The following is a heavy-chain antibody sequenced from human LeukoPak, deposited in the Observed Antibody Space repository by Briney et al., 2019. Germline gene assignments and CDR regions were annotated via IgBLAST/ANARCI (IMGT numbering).Heavy chain of an antibody. CDR3: AKGAGSSAFDI. J-gene: IGHJ3*02. CDR1: GFTFSSSS. CDR2: VSAGYIT. V-gene: IGHV3-23*01. D-gene: IGHD6-13*01. Sequence: GGSLRLSCAASGFTFSSSSMSWVRQAPGKGLEWVSSVSAGYITYYADSVKGRFTISRDNSKNTLYLQMKSLRAEDTAIYYCAKGAGSSAFDIWGQGTKVTVSS.